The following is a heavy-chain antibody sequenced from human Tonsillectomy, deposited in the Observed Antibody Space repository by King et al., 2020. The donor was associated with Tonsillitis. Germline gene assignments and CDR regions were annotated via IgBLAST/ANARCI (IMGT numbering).Heavy chain of an antibody. D-gene: IGHD4-17*01. J-gene: IGHJ6*02. V-gene: IGHV3-30-3*01. Sequence: QLVQSGGGVVQPGRSLRLSCAASGFIFSSYAMHWVRQAPGKGLEWVADISYDGSNKNYADSVKGRFTISRDNSKNTLYVQTNSLRAEDTAVYYCARRDGALDYYYYGMDVWGQGTTVTVSS. CDR1: GFIFSSYA. CDR2: ISYDGSNK. CDR3: ARRDGALDYYYYGMDV.